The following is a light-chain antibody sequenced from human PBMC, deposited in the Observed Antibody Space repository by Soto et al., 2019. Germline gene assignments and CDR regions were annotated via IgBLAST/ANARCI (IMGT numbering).Light chain of an antibody. J-gene: IGLJ1*01. V-gene: IGLV2-14*01. CDR2: EVN. CDR1: SSDIASYKF. CDR3: NSYTTLSNRV. Sequence: QSALTQPASVSGSPGQSITISCTGTSSDIASYKFVSWFQHHPGKAPKLLIYEVNNRPSGISNRFSGSKSGNTASLTISGLQAEDEANYYCNSYTTLSNRVFGTGTKLTVL.